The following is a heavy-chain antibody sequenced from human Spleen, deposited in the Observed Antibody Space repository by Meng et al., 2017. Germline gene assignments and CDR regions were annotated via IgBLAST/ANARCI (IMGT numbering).Heavy chain of an antibody. CDR3: ARHLGSGDDDFDY. V-gene: IGHV5-51*01. CDR2: IYPGDSDT. CDR1: GYSFTNYW. Sequence: KVSCKGSGYSFTNYWIGWVRQMPGKGLEWMGIIYPGDSDTRYNPSFQGQVTISDDKSIDTAYLEWSSLKASDTAMYYCARHLGSGDDDFDYWGQGTRVTVSS. J-gene: IGHJ4*02. D-gene: IGHD1-26*01.